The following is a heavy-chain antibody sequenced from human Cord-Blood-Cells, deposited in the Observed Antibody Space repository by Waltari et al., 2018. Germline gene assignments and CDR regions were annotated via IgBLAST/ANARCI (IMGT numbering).Heavy chain of an antibody. V-gene: IGHV1-8*03. D-gene: IGHD3-10*01. CDR1: GYTFTRYD. CDR2: MNPNSGNT. Sequence: QVQLVQSAAEVKKPGASVKVSCKASGYTFTRYDINWVRQATGQGLEWMGWMNPNSGNTGYAQKFQGRVTITRNTSISTAYMELSSLRSEDTAVYYCARGILWFGELLYYFDYWGQGTLVTVSS. J-gene: IGHJ4*02. CDR3: ARGILWFGELLYYFDY.